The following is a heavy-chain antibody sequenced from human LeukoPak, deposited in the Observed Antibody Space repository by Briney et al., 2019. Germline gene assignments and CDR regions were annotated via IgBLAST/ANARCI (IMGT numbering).Heavy chain of an antibody. Sequence: PGGSLRLSCAASGFTLSSYPMHWVRQAPGKGLEYVSAIGSYGGSTYYANSVKGRFIISRDNSKNTLYLQMGSLKTEDTAVYYCARVVEMGSMDWGQGTLVTVSS. CDR2: IGSYGGST. J-gene: IGHJ4*02. CDR1: GFTLSSYP. D-gene: IGHD5-24*01. V-gene: IGHV3-64*01. CDR3: ARVVEMGSMD.